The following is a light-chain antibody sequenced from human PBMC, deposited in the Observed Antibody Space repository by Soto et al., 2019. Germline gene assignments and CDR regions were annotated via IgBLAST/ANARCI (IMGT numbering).Light chain of an antibody. CDR1: QSVSSSY. J-gene: IGKJ5*01. CDR3: QQYGSSPFT. Sequence: EIVLTQSPGTLSLSPGERATISCRASQSVSSSYLAWYQQKHGQAPRLLIYGASSRDTGIPDRFSGSGSGTDFTLTISRLEPEDFAVYYCQQYGSSPFTFGQGKRLEIK. V-gene: IGKV3-20*01. CDR2: GAS.